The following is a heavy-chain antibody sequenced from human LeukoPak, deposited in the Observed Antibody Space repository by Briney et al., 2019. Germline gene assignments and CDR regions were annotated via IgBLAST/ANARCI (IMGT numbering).Heavy chain of an antibody. D-gene: IGHD5-18*01. Sequence: PGGSLRLSCAASGFIFNNFAMSWVREAPGKGLEWVSGVNDNGATINYADSVKGRFTISRDNTKNSLYLQMNSLGAEDTAVYYCGINNYGQQAKADVWGKGTTVTVSS. CDR1: GFIFNNFA. CDR2: VNDNGATI. CDR3: GINNYGQQAKADV. V-gene: IGHV3-23*01. J-gene: IGHJ6*04.